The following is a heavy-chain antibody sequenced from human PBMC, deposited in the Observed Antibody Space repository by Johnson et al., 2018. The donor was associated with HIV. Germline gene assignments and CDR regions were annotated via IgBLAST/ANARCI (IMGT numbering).Heavy chain of an antibody. CDR1: GFTFSRFA. CDR2: ISFDGNLK. Sequence: QVQLVESGGDVVQPERSLRLSCATSGFTFSRFAMHWVRQAPGKRPEWVAVISFDGNLKKYADSVKGRFTISRDNAKNSLYLQMNSLRAEDTAVYYCAREYYYDSSGTPVFDIWGQGTMVTVSS. D-gene: IGHD3-22*01. J-gene: IGHJ3*02. V-gene: IGHV3-33*08. CDR3: AREYYYDSSGTPVFDI.